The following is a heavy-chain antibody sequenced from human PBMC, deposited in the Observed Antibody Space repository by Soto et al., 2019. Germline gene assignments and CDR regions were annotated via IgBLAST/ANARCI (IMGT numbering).Heavy chain of an antibody. CDR2: VNSHGLYT. CDR1: RVNLYSSW. V-gene: IGHV3-74*01. D-gene: IGHD2-2*02. CDR3: ERSRENYTYFAY. J-gene: IGHJ4*02. Sequence: HPWGCLGLSSAACRVNLYSSWVACARQTPGKGLGWVSCVNSHGLYTVYADSVKGRFTLYRDNAKNTVFLQMSSLRAEDTFVYDCERSRENYTYFAYLGKGIVVTVSS.